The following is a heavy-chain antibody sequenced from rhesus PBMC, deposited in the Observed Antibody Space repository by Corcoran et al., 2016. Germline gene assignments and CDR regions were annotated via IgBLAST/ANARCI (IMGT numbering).Heavy chain of an antibody. Sequence: QLQLQESAPGLVKPPETLSVPCAGSGGPISSSYWSWVRAAPGKGLAWIEYSYGSGSSTNYNPSLKSRVTLSVDTSKNQFSLKLSSVTAADTAVYYCASGSYPYYFDYWGQGVLVTVSS. D-gene: IGHD1-44*02. CDR3: ASGSYPYYFDY. CDR1: GGPISSSY. V-gene: IGHV4-169*01. J-gene: IGHJ4*01. CDR2: SYGSGSST.